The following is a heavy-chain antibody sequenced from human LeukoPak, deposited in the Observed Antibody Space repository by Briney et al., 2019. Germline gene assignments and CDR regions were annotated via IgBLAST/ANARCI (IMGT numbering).Heavy chain of an antibody. CDR1: GGTFSSYA. CDR3: ARDLEGIATVSNDY. D-gene: IGHD2-21*01. J-gene: IGHJ4*02. V-gene: IGHV1-69*06. Sequence: GSSVKVSCKASGGTFSSYAISWVRQAPGQGLEWMGRIIPIFGTANYAQKFQGRVTITADKSTSTAYMELSSLRSEDTAVYYCARDLEGIATVSNDYWGQGTLVTVSS. CDR2: IIPIFGTA.